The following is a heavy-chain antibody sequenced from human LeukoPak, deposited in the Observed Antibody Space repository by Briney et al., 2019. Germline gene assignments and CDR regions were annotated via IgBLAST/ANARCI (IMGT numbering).Heavy chain of an antibody. Sequence: GGSLRLSCAASEFTFSNYALSWVRQAPGKGLEWVSGISGSGTSTYYADSMKGRFTISGDNSKNTLYLQMNSLRAEDTAVYYCARANSVTYSYYFDFWGQGTLVTVSS. V-gene: IGHV3-23*01. CDR2: ISGSGTST. CDR1: EFTFSNYA. CDR3: ARANSVTYSYYFDF. J-gene: IGHJ4*02. D-gene: IGHD1-26*01.